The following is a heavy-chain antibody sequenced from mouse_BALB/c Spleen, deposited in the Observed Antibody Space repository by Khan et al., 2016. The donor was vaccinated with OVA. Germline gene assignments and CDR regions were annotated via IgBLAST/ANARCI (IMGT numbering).Heavy chain of an antibody. V-gene: IGHV5-6*01. D-gene: IGHD2-1*01. CDR1: GFTFSSYG. CDR3: ARQGKGAMDY. Sequence: EVELVESGGDLVKPGGSRKLSCAASGFTFSSYGMSWVRQTPDKRLEWVATISSGGSYTYYPDSVKGRFTISRDNAKNTLYLQMSSLKSEDTAMYYCARQGKGAMDYWGQGTSVTVSS. J-gene: IGHJ4*01. CDR2: ISSGGSYT.